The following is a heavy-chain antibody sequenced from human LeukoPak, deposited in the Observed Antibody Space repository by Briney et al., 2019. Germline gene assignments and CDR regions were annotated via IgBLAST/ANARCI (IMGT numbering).Heavy chain of an antibody. D-gene: IGHD3-10*01. CDR3: ARGSQLGYYYYMDV. J-gene: IGHJ6*03. CDR2: TYYSGST. V-gene: IGHV4-39*01. Sequence: PSETLSLTCTVSGGSITSSSYYWGWIRQPPGKGLEWIGSTYYSGSTYYNPFLKSRVTISVDTSKNQFSLKLSSVTAADAAVYYCARGSQLGYYYYMDVWGKGTTVTVSS. CDR1: GGSITSSSYY.